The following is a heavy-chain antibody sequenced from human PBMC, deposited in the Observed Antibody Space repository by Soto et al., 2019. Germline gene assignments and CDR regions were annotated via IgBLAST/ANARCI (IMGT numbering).Heavy chain of an antibody. J-gene: IGHJ6*03. Sequence: GGSLRLSCAASGFTFSGSAMHWVRQASGKGLEWVGRIRSKANSYATAYAASVKGRFTISRDDSKNTAYLQMNSLKTEDTAVYYCTRQAFYDESNYYYMDVWGKGTTVTVSS. V-gene: IGHV3-73*01. CDR3: TRQAFYDESNYYYMDV. CDR2: IRSKANSYAT. CDR1: GFTFSGSA. D-gene: IGHD3-3*01.